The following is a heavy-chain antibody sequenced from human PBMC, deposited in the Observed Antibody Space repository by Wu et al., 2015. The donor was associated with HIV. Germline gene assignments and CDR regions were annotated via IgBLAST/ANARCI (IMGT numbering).Heavy chain of an antibody. CDR3: ARDHSDSSPRQNWYFDL. V-gene: IGHV1-69*13. CDR2: IIPIFGTA. CDR1: GGTFSSYA. D-gene: IGHD6-13*01. Sequence: QVQLLQSGAEVRKPGSSVRVSCKASGGTFSSYAISWVRQAPGQGLEWMGGIIPIFGTAIYAPKFQGRVTITADESTSTAYMELSSLRSEDTAVYYCARDHSDSSPRQNWYFDLWGRGTLVTVSS. J-gene: IGHJ2*01.